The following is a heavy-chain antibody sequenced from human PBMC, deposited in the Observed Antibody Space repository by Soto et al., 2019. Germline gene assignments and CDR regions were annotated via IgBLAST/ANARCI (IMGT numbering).Heavy chain of an antibody. CDR1: GGSFSGYY. D-gene: IGHD3-3*01. CDR3: ARGGVELRFLGYYYYGMDV. CDR2: INHSGST. V-gene: IGHV4-34*01. J-gene: IGHJ6*02. Sequence: PETLSLTCAVYGGSFSGYYWSWIRQPPGKGLEWIGEINHSGSTNYNPSLKSRVTISVDTSKNQFSLKLSSVTAADTAVYYCARGGVELRFLGYYYYGMDVWGQGTTVTVSS.